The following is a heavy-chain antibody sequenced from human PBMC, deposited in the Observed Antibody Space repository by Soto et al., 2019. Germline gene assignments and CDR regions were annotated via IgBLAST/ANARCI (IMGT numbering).Heavy chain of an antibody. V-gene: IGHV4-39*01. CDR3: ATSSIAARLFDY. CDR2: IYYSGST. CDR1: GGSISSSSYY. Sequence: SSETLSLTCTVSGGSISSSSYYWGWIRQPPGKGLEWIGSIYYSGSTYYNPSLKSRVTISVDTSKNQFSLKLSSVTAADTAVYYCATSSIAARLFDYWGQGTLVTVSS. J-gene: IGHJ4*02. D-gene: IGHD6-6*01.